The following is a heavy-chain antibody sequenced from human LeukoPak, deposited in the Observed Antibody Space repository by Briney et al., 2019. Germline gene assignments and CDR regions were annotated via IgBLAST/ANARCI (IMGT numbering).Heavy chain of an antibody. CDR1: GFTFSSYG. CDR3: AKDQQGPNYYDSSGYIDY. J-gene: IGHJ4*02. Sequence: GGSLRLSCAASGFTFSSYGMHWVRQAPGKGLEWVAFIRYDGSNKYYADSVKGRFTISRDNSKNTLYLQMNSLRAEDTAVYYCAKDQQGPNYYDSSGYIDYWGQGTLVTVSS. CDR2: IRYDGSNK. V-gene: IGHV3-30*02. D-gene: IGHD3-22*01.